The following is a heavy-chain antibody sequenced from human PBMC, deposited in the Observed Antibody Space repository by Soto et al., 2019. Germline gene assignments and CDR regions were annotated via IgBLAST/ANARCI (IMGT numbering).Heavy chain of an antibody. J-gene: IGHJ4*02. CDR2: SSYNGGT. D-gene: IGHD2-8*01. CDR3: ARHRIEVVWRGFDF. Sequence: PSETLSLTCTVSTDSSSFTNSYWGWIRQPPGKGLQWIWSSSYNGGTFYNPSLKGRVVISFHTSKKQSSLQVTSVTAADTAVYFCARHRIEVVWRGFDFLVQGSPCAVSS. V-gene: IGHV4-39*01. CDR1: TDSSSFTNSY.